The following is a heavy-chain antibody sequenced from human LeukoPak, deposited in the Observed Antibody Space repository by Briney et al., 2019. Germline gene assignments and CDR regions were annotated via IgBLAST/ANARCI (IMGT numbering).Heavy chain of an antibody. D-gene: IGHD2-2*01. CDR3: AKLGYCSCTSCYVRLPDY. CDR2: ISGSGGST. V-gene: IGHV3-23*01. CDR1: GFTFSSYA. J-gene: IGHJ4*02. Sequence: GGSLRLSCAASGFTFSSYAMSWVRQAPGKGRERGSAISGSGGSTYSADSAKGRFTISRDNSKNTLYLQMNSLRAEDTAGYYCAKLGYCSCTSCYVRLPDYWGQGTLVTVSS.